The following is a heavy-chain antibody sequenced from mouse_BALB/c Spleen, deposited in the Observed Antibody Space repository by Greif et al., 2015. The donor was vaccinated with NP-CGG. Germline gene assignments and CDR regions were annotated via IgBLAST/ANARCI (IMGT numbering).Heavy chain of an antibody. CDR2: ISSGSSTI. CDR1: GFTFSSFG. Sequence: EVKLMESGGGLVQPGGSRKLSCAASGFTFSSFGMHWVRQAPEKGLEWVAYISSGSSTIYYADTVKGRFTISRDNPKNTLFLQMTSLRSEDTAMYYCARWLPHYYAMDYWGQGTSVTVSS. V-gene: IGHV5-17*02. D-gene: IGHD2-2*01. CDR3: ARWLPHYYAMDY. J-gene: IGHJ4*01.